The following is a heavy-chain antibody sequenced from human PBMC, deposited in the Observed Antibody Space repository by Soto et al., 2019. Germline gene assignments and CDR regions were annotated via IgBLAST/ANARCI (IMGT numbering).Heavy chain of an antibody. V-gene: IGHV1-69*04. CDR1: GGTFSSYT. J-gene: IGHJ6*03. CDR3: ARDVESYCSSTSCYYYYYMDV. Sequence: SVKVSCKASGGTFSSYTISWVRQAPGQGLEWMGRIIPILGIANYAQKFQGRVTITADKSTSTAYMELSSLRSEDTAVYYCARDVESYCSSTSCYYYYYMDVWGKGTTVTVSS. CDR2: IIPILGIA. D-gene: IGHD2-2*01.